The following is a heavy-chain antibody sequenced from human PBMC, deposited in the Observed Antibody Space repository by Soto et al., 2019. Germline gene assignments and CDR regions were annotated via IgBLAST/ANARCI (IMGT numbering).Heavy chain of an antibody. CDR2: SSSSGSAV. D-gene: IGHD5-12*01. CDR3: ARGRWMANAY. V-gene: IGHV3-11*01. CDR1: GFTLSDYY. J-gene: IGHJ4*02. Sequence: QVQLVESGGGLVKPGGSLRLSCAASGFTLSDYYMSWIRQAPGKGLEWISYSSSSGSAVYYADAVKGRFTISRDNPKNSLNLQMNSLTAEDTAVYYCARGRWMANAYWGQGPLVTVSS.